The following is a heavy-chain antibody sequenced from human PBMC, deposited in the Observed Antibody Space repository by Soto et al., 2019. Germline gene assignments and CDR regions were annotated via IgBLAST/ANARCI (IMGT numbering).Heavy chain of an antibody. CDR2: INHSGST. CDR3: ASEDTAMDRWDYYGMDV. D-gene: IGHD5-18*01. Sequence: SWTQSPIGAVYRGTFRGCDWIGIRQPPGKGLEWIGEINHSGSTNYNPSLKSRVTISVDTSKNQFSLKLSSVTAADTAVYYCASEDTAMDRWDYYGMDVWGQGTTVTVSS. CDR1: RGTFRGCD. J-gene: IGHJ6*02. V-gene: IGHV4-34*01.